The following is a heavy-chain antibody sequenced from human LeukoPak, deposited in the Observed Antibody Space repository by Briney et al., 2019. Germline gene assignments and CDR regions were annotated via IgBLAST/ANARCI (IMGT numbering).Heavy chain of an antibody. Sequence: ASVKVSCKASGYTFITYGISWVRQAPGQGLEWMGWISAYNGYTNYAQKFQGRVTMTTDTSTSTAYMELRSLRSDDTAVYYCARGYSRFGESTDAFDIWGQGTMVTVSS. D-gene: IGHD3-10*01. J-gene: IGHJ3*02. V-gene: IGHV1-18*01. CDR2: ISAYNGYT. CDR1: GYTFITYG. CDR3: ARGYSRFGESTDAFDI.